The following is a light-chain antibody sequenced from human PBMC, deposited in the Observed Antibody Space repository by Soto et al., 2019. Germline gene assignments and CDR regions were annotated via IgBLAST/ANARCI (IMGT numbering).Light chain of an antibody. CDR1: SGHSSYA. V-gene: IGLV4-69*01. CDR3: QTWGTGIHV. J-gene: IGLJ1*01. CDR2: LNSDGSH. Sequence: QLVLTQSPSASASLGASVKLTCTLSSGHSSYAIAWHQQQPEKGPRYLMKLNSDGSHSKGDGIPDRFSGSSSGAERYLTTSNLQSEDDADYYCQTWGTGIHVFGTGTKLTVL.